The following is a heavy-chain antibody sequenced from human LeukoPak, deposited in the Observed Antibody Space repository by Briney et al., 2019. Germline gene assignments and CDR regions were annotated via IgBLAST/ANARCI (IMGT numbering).Heavy chain of an antibody. J-gene: IGHJ4*02. CDR3: ARDRESSPWELLLDY. Sequence: SETLSLTCAVSGYSIRSGYYWAWIRQPPGKGLEWIGSLHHTSSNYYNPSLKSRVTMSVDKSNNKFSLKLSSVTAADTALYYCARDRESSPWELLLDYWGQGILVTVSS. V-gene: IGHV4-38-2*02. CDR1: GYSIRSGYY. D-gene: IGHD1-26*01. CDR2: LHHTSSN.